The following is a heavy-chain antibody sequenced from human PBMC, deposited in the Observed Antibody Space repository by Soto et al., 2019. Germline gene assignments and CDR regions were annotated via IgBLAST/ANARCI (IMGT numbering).Heavy chain of an antibody. J-gene: IGHJ6*03. Sequence: SVKVSCKASGGTFSSYTISWVRQAPGQGLEWMGRIIPILGIANYAQKFQGRVTITADKSTSTAYMELSSLRSEDTAVYYCARGKVYATNYYYYMDVWGKGTKVTVSS. D-gene: IGHD2-8*01. V-gene: IGHV1-69*02. CDR1: GGTFSSYT. CDR3: ARGKVYATNYYYYMDV. CDR2: IIPILGIA.